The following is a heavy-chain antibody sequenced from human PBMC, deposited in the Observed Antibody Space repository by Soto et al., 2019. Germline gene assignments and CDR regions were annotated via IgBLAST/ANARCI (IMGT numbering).Heavy chain of an antibody. J-gene: IGHJ4*02. Sequence: QVQLVQSGDELKKPGASVKVSCKPSGNTFPIYTIGWVRQAPGRGLEWMGWISIYTGNTNYGEKVQGRITMTTDSATKTVYMESSSLRSHDTAVYSCATVDSGHKFDYWGQGTRVTVSS. V-gene: IGHV1-18*04. CDR3: ATVDSGHKFDY. CDR1: GNTFPIYT. CDR2: ISIYTGNT. D-gene: IGHD5-12*01.